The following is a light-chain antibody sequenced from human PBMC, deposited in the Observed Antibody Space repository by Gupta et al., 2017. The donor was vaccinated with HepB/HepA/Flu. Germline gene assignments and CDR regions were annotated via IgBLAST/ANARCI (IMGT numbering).Light chain of an antibody. J-gene: IGKJ1*01. V-gene: IGKV3-20*01. CDR1: QSVSSSY. Sequence: EIVLTQSPGTLSLSTGERVTLSCRASQSVSSSYLAWYQQKPGQAPRLLISGASTRATGIPDRFSGSGSGTDFTLTISRLEPEDFAVYYCQQYGSSFGTFGQGTKVEIK. CDR3: QQYGSSFGT. CDR2: GAS.